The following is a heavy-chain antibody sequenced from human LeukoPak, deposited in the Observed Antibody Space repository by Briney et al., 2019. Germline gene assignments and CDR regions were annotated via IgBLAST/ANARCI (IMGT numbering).Heavy chain of an antibody. CDR2: ISSSSSYI. CDR1: GFTFSSYS. Sequence: GGSLRLSCAASGFTFSSYSMNWVRQAPGKGLEWVSSISSSSSYIYYADSVKGRFTISRDNAKNSLYLQMNSLRAEDTAVYYCAREVDYYYYMDVWGKGTTVTVSS. V-gene: IGHV3-21*01. D-gene: IGHD2-2*01. J-gene: IGHJ6*03. CDR3: AREVDYYYYMDV.